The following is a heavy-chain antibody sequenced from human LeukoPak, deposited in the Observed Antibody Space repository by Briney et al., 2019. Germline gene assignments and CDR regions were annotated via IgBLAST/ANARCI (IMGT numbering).Heavy chain of an antibody. J-gene: IGHJ4*02. V-gene: IGHV4-59*08. CDR2: IYYSGST. D-gene: IGHD1-26*01. Sequence: SETLSLTCTVSGGSISSYYWSWIRRPPGKGLEWIGYIYYSGSTNYNPSLKSRVTISVDTSKNQFSLKLSSVTAADTAVYYCARRRSGSPPLSDYWGQGTLVTVSS. CDR3: ARRRSGSPPLSDY. CDR1: GGSISSYY.